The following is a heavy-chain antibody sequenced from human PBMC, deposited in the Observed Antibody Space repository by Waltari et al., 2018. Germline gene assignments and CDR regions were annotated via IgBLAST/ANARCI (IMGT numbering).Heavy chain of an antibody. D-gene: IGHD1-26*01. CDR2: IYHSGST. J-gene: IGHJ4*02. Sequence: QVQLQESGPGLVKPSETLSLTCAVSGYSIRSGYYWGWIRQPPGKGLEWIGSIYHSGSTYYNPSLKSRVTISVDTSKNQFSLKLSSVTAADTAVYYCARHPGSYFYFDYWGQGTLVTVSS. V-gene: IGHV4-38-2*01. CDR1: GYSIRSGYY. CDR3: ARHPGSYFYFDY.